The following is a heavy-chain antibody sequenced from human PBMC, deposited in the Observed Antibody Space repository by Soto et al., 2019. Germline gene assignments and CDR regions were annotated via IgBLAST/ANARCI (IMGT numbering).Heavy chain of an antibody. CDR3: ARLGPYASGTYSFRHNRFDP. D-gene: IGHD3-10*01. CDR2: IFIGGIT. J-gene: IGHJ5*02. V-gene: IGHV3-53*01. Sequence: EVQLVESGGRLVQPGGSLRLSCAASGFTVSTSQMTWVRQAPGKGLEWVSVIFIGGITQYAESVKGRFTISRDKSENTVVLQMNSVRAEDTAVYYCARLGPYASGTYSFRHNRFDPWGQGTQVTVSP. CDR1: GFTVSTSQ.